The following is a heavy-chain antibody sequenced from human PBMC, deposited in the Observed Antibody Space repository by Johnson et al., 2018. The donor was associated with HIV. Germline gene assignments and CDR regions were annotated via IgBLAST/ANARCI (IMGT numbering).Heavy chain of an antibody. Sequence: VQLLESGGDLVQPGRSLRLSCTGSGFTFGDYAMSCFRQPPGKGLEWVAFIRSKTYGGTTEYAESVKGRFTISRDDSKNIAHLQMTSLRADDTAVYYCAKDKSAAPGDIWGQGTMVTVSS. V-gene: IGHV3-49*03. CDR3: AKDKSAAPGDI. D-gene: IGHD6-6*01. J-gene: IGHJ3*02. CDR2: IRSKTYGGTT. CDR1: GFTFGDYA.